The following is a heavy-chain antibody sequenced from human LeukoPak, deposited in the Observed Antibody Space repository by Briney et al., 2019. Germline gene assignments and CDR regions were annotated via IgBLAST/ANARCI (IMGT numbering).Heavy chain of an antibody. CDR1: EFTFSSYE. CDR2: ISSSGNTI. Sequence: QPGGSLRLSCAASEFTFSSYEMNWVRQAPGKGLEWVSYISSSGNTIYYADSVKGRFTISRDNAKNSLYLQMNSLRAEDTAVYYCARIDQELVPDCWGQGTLVTVSS. V-gene: IGHV3-48*03. J-gene: IGHJ4*02. CDR3: ARIDQELVPDC. D-gene: IGHD1-7*01.